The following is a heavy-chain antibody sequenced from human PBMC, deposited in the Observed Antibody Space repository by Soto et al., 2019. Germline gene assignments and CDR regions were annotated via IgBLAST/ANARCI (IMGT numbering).Heavy chain of an antibody. D-gene: IGHD3-16*01. V-gene: IGHV3-66*01. CDR3: ARGGDSYDYGAYYYYGMDV. CDR2: INSGGNT. J-gene: IGHJ6*02. CDR1: GFGVSNNY. Sequence: EVQLVESGGGLVQPGGSLRLSCAASGFGVSNNYMSWVRQAPGKGLEWVSAINSGGNTDYADSVKGRFTISRDNSKNTVYLHMNSVGAEDTAVYYCARGGDSYDYGAYYYYGMDVWGQGTTVTVSS.